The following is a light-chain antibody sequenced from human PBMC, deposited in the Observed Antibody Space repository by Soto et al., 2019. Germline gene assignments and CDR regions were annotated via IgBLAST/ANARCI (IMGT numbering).Light chain of an antibody. Sequence: QSVLTQPASVSGSPGQSITISCTGTSSDVGGYNYVSWYQHHPGKAPKLIIYDVSNRPSGVSIRFSASKSDNTASLTISVLQPEDEADYHCSSYTTSNTRQIVFGTGTKLTVL. V-gene: IGLV2-14*03. CDR1: SSDVGGYNY. CDR3: SSYTTSNTRQIV. J-gene: IGLJ1*01. CDR2: DVS.